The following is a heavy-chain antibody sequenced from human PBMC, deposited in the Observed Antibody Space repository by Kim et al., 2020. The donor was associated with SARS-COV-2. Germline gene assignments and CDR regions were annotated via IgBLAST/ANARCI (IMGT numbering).Heavy chain of an antibody. J-gene: IGHJ6*02. CDR3: AKDPMVAATIHYYYYYGMDV. D-gene: IGHD2-15*01. Sequence: GGSLRLSCAASGFTFDDYAMHWVRQAPGKGLEWVSLISGDGGSTYYADSVKGRFTISRDNSKNSLYLQMNSLRTEDTALYYCAKDPMVAATIHYYYYYGMDVWGQGTTVTVSS. CDR2: ISGDGGST. V-gene: IGHV3-43*02. CDR1: GFTFDDYA.